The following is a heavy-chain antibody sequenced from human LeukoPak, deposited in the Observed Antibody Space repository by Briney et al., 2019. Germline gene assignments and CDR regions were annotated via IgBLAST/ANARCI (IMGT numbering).Heavy chain of an antibody. V-gene: IGHV3-66*01. CDR2: IYNGDGT. J-gene: IGHJ4*02. CDR1: GFRVRDNH. D-gene: IGHD2-15*01. Sequence: GGSLRLSCAAAGFRVRDNHMYWVRQAPGKGLEWVSVIYNGDGTGYADSVKGRFTISRDNSQNTVSLQMDSLRVGDTAVYFCVRNLRYCSDGSCSPWGQGTLVTVSS. CDR3: VRNLRYCSDGSCSP.